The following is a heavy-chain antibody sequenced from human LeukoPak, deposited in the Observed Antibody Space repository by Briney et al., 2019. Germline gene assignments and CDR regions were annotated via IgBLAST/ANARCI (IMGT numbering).Heavy chain of an antibody. D-gene: IGHD3-10*01. J-gene: IGHJ4*02. CDR1: GGSFSGYY. CDR2: INHSGST. CDR3: ARDQMVRGVVGY. V-gene: IGHV4-34*01. Sequence: PSETLSLTCAVYGGSFSGYYWSWIRQPPGKGLEWIGEINHSGSTNYNPSLKSRVTISVDTSKNQFSLKLSSVTAADTAVYYCARDQMVRGVVGYWGQGTLVTVSS.